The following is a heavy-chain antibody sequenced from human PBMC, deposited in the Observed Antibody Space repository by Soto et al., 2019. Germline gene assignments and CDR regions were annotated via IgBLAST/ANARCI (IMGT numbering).Heavy chain of an antibody. J-gene: IGHJ4*02. CDR1: GLTFSTYW. V-gene: IGHV3-74*01. Sequence: EVQLVESGGGLVQPGGSMRLSCAASGLTFSTYWMHWVRQAPGKGLVWVSRISNDASSTNYADSVKGRFTISRDNAKNTLYLQRSSLRPEDTAVYYCTGVVQGNYGRLDCWGQGTLVTVSS. CDR2: ISNDASST. D-gene: IGHD3-10*01. CDR3: TGVVQGNYGRLDC.